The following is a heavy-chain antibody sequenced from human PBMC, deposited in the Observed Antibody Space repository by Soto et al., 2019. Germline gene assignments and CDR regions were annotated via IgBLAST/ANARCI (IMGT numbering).Heavy chain of an antibody. Sequence: GGALRLSCAASGFAFSGYGIHWVLQAPRKGLEWVAVISYDGSNKYYADSVKGRFTISRDNSKNTLYLQMNSLRAEDTAVYYCAKDLSGSYSWLDYWGQGTLVTVAS. CDR3: AKDLSGSYSWLDY. J-gene: IGHJ4*02. D-gene: IGHD1-26*01. CDR1: GFAFSGYG. CDR2: ISYDGSNK. V-gene: IGHV3-30*18.